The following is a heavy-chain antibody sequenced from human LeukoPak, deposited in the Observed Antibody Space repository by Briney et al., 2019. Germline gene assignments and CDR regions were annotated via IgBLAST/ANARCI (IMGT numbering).Heavy chain of an antibody. Sequence: ASVKVSCKASGYTFTSYGISWVRQAPGQGLEWMGWISAHNGNTNYAQKLQGRVTMTRDTSTSTVYMELSSLRSEDTAVYYCARVSRDTSHIYYYDTSGYLDSWGQGTLVTVSS. V-gene: IGHV1-18*01. CDR2: ISAHNGNT. CDR3: ARVSRDTSHIYYYDTSGYLDS. J-gene: IGHJ4*02. D-gene: IGHD3-22*01. CDR1: GYTFTSYG.